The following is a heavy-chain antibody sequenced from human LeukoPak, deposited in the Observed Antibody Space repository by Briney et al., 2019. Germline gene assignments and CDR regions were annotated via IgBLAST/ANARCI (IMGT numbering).Heavy chain of an antibody. CDR2: IIPIFGTA. D-gene: IGHD7-27*01. J-gene: IGHJ5*02. CDR3: ARDAGAYMGTNWFDP. CDR1: GGTFSSYA. V-gene: IGHV1-69*13. Sequence: GASVKVSCKASGGTFSSYAINWVRQAPGQGLEWMGGIIPIFGTANYAQKFQGRVMITADESTSTAYMELSSLRSDDTAVYYCARDAGAYMGTNWFDPWGQGTLVTVPS.